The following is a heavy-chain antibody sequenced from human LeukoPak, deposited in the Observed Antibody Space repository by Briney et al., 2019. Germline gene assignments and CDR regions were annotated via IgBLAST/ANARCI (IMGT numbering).Heavy chain of an antibody. J-gene: IGHJ4*02. CDR2: IYPGDSDT. CDR1: GYSFTSYW. V-gene: IGHV5-51*01. D-gene: IGHD6-6*01. Sequence: GESLKISCLGSGYSFTSYWIGWVRQVPGKGLEWVGIIYPGDSDTRYSPSFQGQVTISADKSIGTAYLQWSTLKASDTAMYYCARREYSTSSGYVYWGQGTLVTVSS. CDR3: ARREYSTSSGYVY.